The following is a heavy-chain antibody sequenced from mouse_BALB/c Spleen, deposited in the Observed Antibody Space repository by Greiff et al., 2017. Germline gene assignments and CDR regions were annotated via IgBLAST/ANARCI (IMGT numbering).Heavy chain of an antibody. CDR3: ARDGYYVLPDAMDY. CDR2: ISNGGGST. J-gene: IGHJ4*01. D-gene: IGHD2-3*01. Sequence: EVQVVESGGGLVQPGGSLKLSCAASGFTFSSYTMSWVRQTPEKRLEWVAYISNGGGSTYYPDTVKGRFTISRDNAKNTLYLQMSSLKSEDTAMYYCARDGYYVLPDAMDYWGQGTAVTVSA. V-gene: IGHV5-12-2*01. CDR1: GFTFSSYT.